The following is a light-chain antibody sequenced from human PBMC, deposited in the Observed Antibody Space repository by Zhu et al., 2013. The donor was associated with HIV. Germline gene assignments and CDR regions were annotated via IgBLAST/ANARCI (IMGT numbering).Light chain of an antibody. CDR1: SSDVENYNL. Sequence: QSALTQPASVSGSPGQSITISCTGTSSDVENYNLVSWYQQHPGRAPKLMIYEGSKRPSGISNRFSGSKSGNTASLTISGLQDDDEAEYYCNSHRSGTTLVLFGGGTKVTVL. J-gene: IGLJ2*01. CDR3: NSHRSGTTLVL. CDR2: EGS. V-gene: IGLV2-14*02.